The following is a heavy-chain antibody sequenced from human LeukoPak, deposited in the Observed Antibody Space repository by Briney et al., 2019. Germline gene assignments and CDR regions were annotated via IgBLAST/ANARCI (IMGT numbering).Heavy chain of an antibody. D-gene: IGHD2-21*02. J-gene: IGHJ3*02. Sequence: ASVKVSCKASGYTFTGYYMHWVRQAPGQGLEWMGIINPSGGSTSYAQKFQGRVTMTRDMSTSTVYMELSSLRSEDTAVYYCARDLNPSYCGGDCYPHDAFDIWGQGTMVTVSS. CDR2: INPSGGST. CDR3: ARDLNPSYCGGDCYPHDAFDI. CDR1: GYTFTGYY. V-gene: IGHV1-46*01.